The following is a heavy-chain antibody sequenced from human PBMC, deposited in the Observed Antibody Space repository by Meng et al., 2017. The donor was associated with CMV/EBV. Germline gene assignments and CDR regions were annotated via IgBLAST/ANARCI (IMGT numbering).Heavy chain of an antibody. CDR3: ARVDIVVVPAAIGGYGMDV. CDR2: INPNSGGT. J-gene: IGHJ6*02. CDR1: GYTFTGYY. D-gene: IGHD2-2*02. Sequence: SVKVSCKASGYTFTGYYMHWVRQAPGQGLEWMGWINPNSGGTNYAQKFQGRVTMTRDTSISTAYMELSRLRSDDTAVYYCARVDIVVVPAAIGGYGMDVWGQGTTVTVSS. V-gene: IGHV1-2*02.